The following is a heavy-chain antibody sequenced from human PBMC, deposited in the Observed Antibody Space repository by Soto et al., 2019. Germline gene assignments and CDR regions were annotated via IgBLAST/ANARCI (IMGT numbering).Heavy chain of an antibody. V-gene: IGHV3-15*01. CDR1: GFTFDNAW. J-gene: IGHJ4*02. CDR2: IKSKTHGGTT. CDR3: APLLGIVVPGTFDC. D-gene: IGHD6-19*01. Sequence: EVQLVESGGGLVKPGGSLRLSCAASGFTFDNAWMSWFRQAPGRGLEWVGRIKSKTHGGTTEYAAAVKGRFTISRDDSKNTLYLQMNSLKTEDTAVYSCAPLLGIVVPGTFDCWGQGTLVTVSS.